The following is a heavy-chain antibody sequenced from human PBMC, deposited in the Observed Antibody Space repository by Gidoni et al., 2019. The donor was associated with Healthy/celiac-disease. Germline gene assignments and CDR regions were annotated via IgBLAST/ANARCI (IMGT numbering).Heavy chain of an antibody. Sequence: EVQLVESGGGLGQPGGYLRLYCAASGFTFSNAWMSGVRQAPGTGLEWVGRIKSKTDGGTTYYAAPVKGIFTISRDDSKNTLYLQMNSLKTEDTAVYYCTTFLSPAAGGLGYWGQGTLVTVSS. D-gene: IGHD6-13*01. J-gene: IGHJ4*02. V-gene: IGHV3-15*01. CDR2: IKSKTDGGTT. CDR1: GFTFSNAW. CDR3: TTFLSPAAGGLGY.